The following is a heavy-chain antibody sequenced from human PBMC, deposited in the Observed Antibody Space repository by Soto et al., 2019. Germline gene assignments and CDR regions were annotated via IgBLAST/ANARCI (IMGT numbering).Heavy chain of an antibody. CDR1: GFTFSSYA. CDR2: ISGNGADT. J-gene: IGHJ4*02. D-gene: IGHD7-27*01. CDR3: GRAPGGTGIVDY. V-gene: IGHV3-23*01. Sequence: EVQLLESGGGLVQPGGSVRLSCAASGFTFSSYAMSWVRQAPGKGLEWVSAISGNGADTSYADSVRGRFTISRDNSKDTLYLQMNSLRADDTAVYYCGRAPGGTGIVDYWGQGTLVNVSS.